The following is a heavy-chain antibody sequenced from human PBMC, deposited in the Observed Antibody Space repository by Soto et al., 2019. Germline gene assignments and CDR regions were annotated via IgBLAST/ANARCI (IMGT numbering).Heavy chain of an antibody. CDR2: ISSGGDTI. J-gene: IGHJ4*02. CDR1: GFSFSNYE. V-gene: IGHV3-48*03. CDR3: ARDRAAGGY. D-gene: IGHD6-13*01. Sequence: HPGGSLSLSCAASGFSFSNYEMNWVRQAPGKGLEWVAYISSGGDTIHYADSVRGRFTVSRDNARNSLSLQMNTLRVEDTALYYCARDRAAGGYWGQGTLVTVSS.